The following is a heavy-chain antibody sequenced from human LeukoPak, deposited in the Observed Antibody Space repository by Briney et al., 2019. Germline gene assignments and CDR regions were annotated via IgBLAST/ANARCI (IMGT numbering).Heavy chain of an antibody. D-gene: IGHD3-10*01. Sequence: GSSVKVSCKASGGTFSSYAISWVRQAPGQGLEWMGIINPSGGSTSYAQKFQGRVTMTRDTSTSTVYMELSSLRSEDTAVYYCAKATSGSYYNYWGQGTLVTVSS. CDR1: GGTFSSYA. V-gene: IGHV1-46*01. CDR2: INPSGGST. J-gene: IGHJ4*02. CDR3: AKATSGSYYNY.